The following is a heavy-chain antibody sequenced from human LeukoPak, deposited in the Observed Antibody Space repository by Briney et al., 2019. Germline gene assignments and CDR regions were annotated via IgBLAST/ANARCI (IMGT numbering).Heavy chain of an antibody. J-gene: IGHJ4*02. CDR3: AREFREDIGDGYSYEY. V-gene: IGHV4-4*07. CDR2: VYTSGNT. CDR1: GGSISNYF. Sequence: PSETLSLTCTVSGGSISNYFWGWIRQPAGGGLEWIVRVYTSGNTDYNPSLKSRVSMSVDKSKKQFYLKLTSVTAADTAMYYCAREFREDIGDGYSYEYWGQGTLVTVSS. D-gene: IGHD3-22*01.